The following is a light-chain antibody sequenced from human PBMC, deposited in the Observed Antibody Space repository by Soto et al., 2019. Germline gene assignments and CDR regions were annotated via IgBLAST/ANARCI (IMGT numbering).Light chain of an antibody. CDR3: QQYNNWPRT. V-gene: IGKV3-15*01. CDR2: GAS. Sequence: EIVMTQSPATLSVSPGERATLSCRASQSVSSNLAWYQQKPGQAPRLLIYGASTRATGIPARFSGSGSGTEFPLTISSLQSEDFAVSYCQQYNNWPRTFGQGTKVDIK. CDR1: QSVSSN. J-gene: IGKJ1*01.